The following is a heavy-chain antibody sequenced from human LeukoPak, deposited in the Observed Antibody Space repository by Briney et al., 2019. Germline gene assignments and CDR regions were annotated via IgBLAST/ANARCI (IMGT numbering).Heavy chain of an antibody. D-gene: IGHD3-10*01. V-gene: IGHV3-48*01. J-gene: IGHJ6*03. CDR2: ISSSSSTI. Sequence: PGGSLRLSCAASGFIFSSYSTNWVRQAPGKGLEWVSYISSSSSTIYYADSVKGRFTISRDNSKNTLYLQMNSLRAEDTAVYYCAKEGGVYYYGSGSYTGTYMDVWGKGTTVTISS. CDR1: GFIFSSYS. CDR3: AKEGGVYYYGSGSYTGTYMDV.